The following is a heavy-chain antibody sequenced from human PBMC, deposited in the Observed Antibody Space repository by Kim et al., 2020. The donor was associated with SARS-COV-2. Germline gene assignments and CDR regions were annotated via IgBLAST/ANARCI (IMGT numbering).Heavy chain of an antibody. V-gene: IGHV3-43*02. CDR1: GFTFDDYA. D-gene: IGHD6-13*01. CDR3: AKINHHSSSWGFDY. J-gene: IGHJ4*02. Sequence: GGSLRLSCAASGFTFDDYAMHWVRQAPGKGLEWVSLISGDGGSTYYADSVKGRFTISRDNSKNSLYLQMNSLRTEDTALYYCAKINHHSSSWGFDYWGQGTLVTVSS. CDR2: ISGDGGST.